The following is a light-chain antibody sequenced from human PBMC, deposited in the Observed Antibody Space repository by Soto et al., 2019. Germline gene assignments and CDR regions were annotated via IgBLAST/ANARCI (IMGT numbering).Light chain of an antibody. CDR3: LQEINYPWT. CDR1: QGISNY. V-gene: IGKV1-9*01. J-gene: IGKJ1*01. Sequence: DIQLTQSQSFLSASVGDRVNLICRASQGISNYLAWYQKKPGKAPKLXIYAASTLQSGVPSRFSGSGSGTEFTLTIRRLQPEDSATYDCLQEINYPWTFGQWTKGDIK. CDR2: AAS.